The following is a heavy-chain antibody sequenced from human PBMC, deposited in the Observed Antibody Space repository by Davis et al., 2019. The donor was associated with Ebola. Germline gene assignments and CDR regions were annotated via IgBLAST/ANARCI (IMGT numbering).Heavy chain of an antibody. J-gene: IGHJ6*02. CDR1: GGTFSSYA. D-gene: IGHD1-14*01. CDR3: GREVIRNYYYYYGMDV. V-gene: IGHV1-69*04. CDR2: IIPILGIA. Sequence: AASVKVSCKASGGTFSSYAISWVRQAPGQGLEWMGRIIPILGIANYAQKFQGRVTITADKSTSTAYMELSSLRSEDTAVYYCGREVIRNYYYYYGMDVWGQGTTVTVSS.